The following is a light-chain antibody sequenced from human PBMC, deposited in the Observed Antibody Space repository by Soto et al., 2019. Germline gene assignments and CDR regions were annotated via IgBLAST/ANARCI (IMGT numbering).Light chain of an antibody. CDR1: DIGSKS. V-gene: IGLV3-21*02. CDR2: DDT. J-gene: IGLJ1*01. CDR3: QSYDSSLSGSEV. Sequence: SYELTQPPSVSVAPGQAARLTCGGKDIGSKSVHWYHQKPGQAPVLVVHDDTDRPSGIPERFSGSKSGTSASLAITGLHAEDEADYYCQSYDSSLSGSEVFGNGTKVTVL.